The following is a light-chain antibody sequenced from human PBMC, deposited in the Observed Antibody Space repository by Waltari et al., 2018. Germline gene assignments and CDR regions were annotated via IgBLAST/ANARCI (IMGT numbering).Light chain of an antibody. J-gene: IGLJ1*01. Sequence: QSALTQPRSVSGSPGQSVTISCVGSSRDVGRYNFVSWYQQYPGKAPKLMIYDVTKRPSGVPDRFSGSKSGNTASLTISGLQAEDEAGYYCFSYAGSHTYVFGTGTEVTVL. CDR3: FSYAGSHTYV. CDR2: DVT. V-gene: IGLV2-11*01. CDR1: SRDVGRYNF.